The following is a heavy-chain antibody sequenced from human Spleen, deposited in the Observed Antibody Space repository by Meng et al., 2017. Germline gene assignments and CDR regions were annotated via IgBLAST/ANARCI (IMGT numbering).Heavy chain of an antibody. J-gene: IGHJ4*02. Sequence: GESLKISCAASGFTFSDYTMTWVRQAPGKGLDWVSSMTSRSTYINYADSVKGRFTISRDNAKQSLYLQMNSLRAEDTAVYYCARGPKYDYVWGSEISLDYWGQGTLVTVSS. D-gene: IGHD3-16*01. CDR3: ARGPKYDYVWGSEISLDY. V-gene: IGHV3-21*01. CDR2: MTSRSTYI. CDR1: GFTFSDYT.